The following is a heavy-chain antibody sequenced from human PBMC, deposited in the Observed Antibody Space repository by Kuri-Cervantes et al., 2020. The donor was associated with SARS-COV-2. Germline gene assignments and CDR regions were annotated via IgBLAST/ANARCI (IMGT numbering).Heavy chain of an antibody. V-gene: IGHV3-23*01. J-gene: IGHJ6*02. Sequence: GESLKISCAASGFTFSSHAMSWVRQAPGKGLEWVSAISGSGGSTYYADSVKGRFTISRDNSKNTLYLQMSSLSAEDTAVYYCAKGISWFGELNIGVPYYYGMDVWGQGTAVTVSS. D-gene: IGHD3-10*01. CDR2: ISGSGGST. CDR1: GFTFSSHA. CDR3: AKGISWFGELNIGVPYYYGMDV.